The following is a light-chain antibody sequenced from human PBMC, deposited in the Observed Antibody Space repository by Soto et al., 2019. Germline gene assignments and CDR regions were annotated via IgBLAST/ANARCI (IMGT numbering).Light chain of an antibody. Sequence: DIQMTQSPSTLSASVGARVPITCRASQNISNWLAWYQQKPGKPPKVLIYGASNLQSGVPPRFSGSGSGTDFTLAISSLQPEDSATYYCQQYNSYSLTFGGGTKVDIK. CDR3: QQYNSYSLT. V-gene: IGKV1-5*01. CDR1: QNISNW. CDR2: GAS. J-gene: IGKJ4*01.